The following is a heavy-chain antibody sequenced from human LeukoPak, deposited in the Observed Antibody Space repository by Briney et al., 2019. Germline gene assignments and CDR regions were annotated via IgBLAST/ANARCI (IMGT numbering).Heavy chain of an antibody. V-gene: IGHV4-59*01. CDR3: ARWADWEPYWYFDL. CDR2: IYYSGST. J-gene: IGHJ2*01. Sequence: SETLSLTCTVSGGSIGSYYWSWIRQPPGKGLEWIGYIYYSGSTNYNPSLKSRVTISVDTSKNQFSLKLSSVTAADTAVYYCARWADWEPYWYFDLWGRGTLVTVSS. CDR1: GGSIGSYY. D-gene: IGHD1-26*01.